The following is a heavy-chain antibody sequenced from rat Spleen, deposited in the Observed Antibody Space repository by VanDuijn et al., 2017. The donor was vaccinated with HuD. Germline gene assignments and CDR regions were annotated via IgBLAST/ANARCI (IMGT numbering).Heavy chain of an antibody. CDR3: ARSGPFDY. D-gene: IGHD4-6*01. CDR1: GFTFSDYN. V-gene: IGHV5-7*01. CDR2: ISYDGGTT. J-gene: IGHJ2*01. Sequence: EVQLVESGGGLVQPGRSLKLSCAASGFTFSDYNMAWVRQAPGKGLEWVASISYDGGTTYYRDSVKGRFTISRDNAKSTLYLQMDGLRSEDTATYYCARSGPFDYWGQGVMVTVSS.